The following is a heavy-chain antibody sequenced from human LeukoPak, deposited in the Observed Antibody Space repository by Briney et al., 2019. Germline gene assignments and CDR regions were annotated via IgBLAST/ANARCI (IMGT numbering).Heavy chain of an antibody. CDR1: GFIISGDY. Sequence: GGSLRLSCAASGFIISGDYMHWVRQVPGKGLVWVSRINGDGSGADYADSVKGRFTISRDNAKNTLYLQMNSLRAEDTAVYYCARSFYYGSGSHGMDVWGQGILVTVSS. CDR3: ARSFYYGSGSHGMDV. D-gene: IGHD3-10*01. V-gene: IGHV3-74*01. CDR2: INGDGSGA. J-gene: IGHJ4*02.